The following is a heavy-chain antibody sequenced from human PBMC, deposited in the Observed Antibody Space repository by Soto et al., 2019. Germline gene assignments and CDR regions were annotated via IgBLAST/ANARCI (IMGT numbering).Heavy chain of an antibody. CDR2: IYYSGST. V-gene: IGHV4-31*03. Sequence: SETLSLTCTVSGGSISSGGYYWSWIRQHPGKGLEWIGYIYYSGSTYYNPSLKSRVTISVDTSKNQFSLKLSSVTAADTAVYYCARITIYSYGLVDYCTNGVCAPINAFDIWGQGTMVTVSS. CDR3: ARITIYSYGLVDYCTNGVCAPINAFDI. CDR1: GGSISSGGYY. D-gene: IGHD2-8*01. J-gene: IGHJ3*02.